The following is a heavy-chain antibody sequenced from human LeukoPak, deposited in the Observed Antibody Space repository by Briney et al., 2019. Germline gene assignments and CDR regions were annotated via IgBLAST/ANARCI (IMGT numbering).Heavy chain of an antibody. D-gene: IGHD6-13*01. V-gene: IGHV4-34*01. CDR1: GGSFSGYY. J-gene: IGHJ5*02. CDR2: INHSGST. Sequence: PSETLSLTCAVYGGSFSGYYWSWIRQPPGKGLEGIGEINHSGSTNYNPSLKSRVTISVDTSKNQFSLKLSSVTAADTAVYYCARGQSWYSSSSCRFDPWGQGTLVTVSS. CDR3: ARGQSWYSSSSCRFDP.